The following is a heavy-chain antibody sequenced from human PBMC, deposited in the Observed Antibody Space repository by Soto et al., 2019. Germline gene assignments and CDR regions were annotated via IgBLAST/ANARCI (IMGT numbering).Heavy chain of an antibody. V-gene: IGHV5-10-1*01. CDR3: ARLRIAAPGDPGP. J-gene: IGHJ5*02. D-gene: IGHD6-13*01. Sequence: LKISCKGSGYRFTTDWISWVRQMPGKGLEWMGRIDPSDSYTSYSPSFQGHVTISADKSISTAYLQWGSLKASDTAVYYCARLRIAAPGDPGPWGQGTLVTVSS. CDR1: GYRFTTDW. CDR2: IDPSDSYT.